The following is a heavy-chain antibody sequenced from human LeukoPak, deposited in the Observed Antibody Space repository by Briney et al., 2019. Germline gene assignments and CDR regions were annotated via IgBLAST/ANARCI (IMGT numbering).Heavy chain of an antibody. J-gene: IGHJ3*02. CDR1: GFTFSSYA. Sequence: GSLRLSCAASGFTFSSYAMNWVRQAPGKGLEWVGFIRSKAYGGTTEYAASVKGRFTISRDDSKSIAYLQMNSLKTEDTAVYYCHTHDSFDIWGQGTMVTVSS. V-gene: IGHV3-49*04. CDR2: IRSKAYGGTT. CDR3: HTHDSFDI.